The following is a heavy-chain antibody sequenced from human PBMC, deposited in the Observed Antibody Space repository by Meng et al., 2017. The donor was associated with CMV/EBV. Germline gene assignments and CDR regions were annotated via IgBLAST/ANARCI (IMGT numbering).Heavy chain of an antibody. CDR3: ARASRQLELEGNNWFDP. V-gene: IGHV1-69*10. J-gene: IGHJ5*02. CDR1: GGTFSSYA. Sequence: SVKVSCKASGGTFSSYAISWVRQAPGQGPEWMGGIIPILGIANYAQKFQGRVTITADKSTSTAYMELSSLRSEDTAVYYCARASRQLELEGNNWFDPWGQGTLVTVSS. D-gene: IGHD1-7*01. CDR2: IIPILGIA.